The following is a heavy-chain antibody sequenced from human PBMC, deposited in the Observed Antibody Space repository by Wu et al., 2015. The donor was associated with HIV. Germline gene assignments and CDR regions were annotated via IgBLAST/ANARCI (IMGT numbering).Heavy chain of an antibody. Sequence: QVQLVQSGAEVKKPGASVKVSCKASGYTFTSYGISWVRQAPGQGLEWMGWISAYNGNTNYAQKLQGRVTMTTDTSTSTAYMELRSLRSDDTAVYYCARGWAEYYCSGGSCLDAFDIWGQGTMVTVSS. J-gene: IGHJ3*02. CDR2: ISAYNGNT. V-gene: IGHV1-18*01. D-gene: IGHD2-15*01. CDR3: ARGWAEYYCSGGSCLDAFDI. CDR1: GYTFTSYG.